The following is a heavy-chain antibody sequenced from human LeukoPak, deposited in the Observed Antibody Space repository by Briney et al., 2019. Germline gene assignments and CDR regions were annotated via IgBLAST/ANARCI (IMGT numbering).Heavy chain of an antibody. V-gene: IGHV3-48*04. CDR2: ISSSSTI. D-gene: IGHD3-3*01. CDR1: GFTFSSYS. CDR3: ARGGGRDFWSGYEVDY. J-gene: IGHJ4*02. Sequence: GGSLRLSCAASGFTFSSYSMNWVRQAPGKGLEWVSYISSSSTIYYADSVKGRFTISRGNAKNSLYLQMNSLRAEDTAVYYCARGGGRDFWSGYEVDYWGQGTLVTVSS.